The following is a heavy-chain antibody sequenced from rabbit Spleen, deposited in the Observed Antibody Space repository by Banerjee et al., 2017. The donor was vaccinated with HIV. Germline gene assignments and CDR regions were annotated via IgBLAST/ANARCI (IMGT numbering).Heavy chain of an antibody. Sequence: QEQLVESGGGLVQPEGSLKLSCTASGFSFSNKAVMSWVRQAPGKGLEWIAWIHTGSGSSAYATWAKGRFTISKTSSTSVTLQMNSLTAADTATYFCARYYPGGSALDLWGPGTLVTVS. V-gene: IGHV1S45*01. CDR1: GFSFSNKAV. CDR3: ARYYPGGSALDL. J-gene: IGHJ4*01. D-gene: IGHD8-1*01. CDR2: IHTGSGSSA.